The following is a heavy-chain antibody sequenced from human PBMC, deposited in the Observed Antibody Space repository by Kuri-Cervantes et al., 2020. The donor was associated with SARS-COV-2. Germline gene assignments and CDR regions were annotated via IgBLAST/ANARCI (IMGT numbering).Heavy chain of an antibody. CDR3: AKDRYFDGRGGYYELGY. D-gene: IGHD3-22*01. V-gene: IGHV4-61*02. CDR2: IHPSGST. CDR1: GGSISSGGYY. J-gene: IGHJ4*02. Sequence: LRLSCTVSGGSISSGGYYWSWIRQPAGKGLERIGRIHPSGSTNYNSSLESRVTMSIDTSKKQFSLNLSAVTAADTAVYYCAKDRYFDGRGGYYELGYWGQGVLVTVSS.